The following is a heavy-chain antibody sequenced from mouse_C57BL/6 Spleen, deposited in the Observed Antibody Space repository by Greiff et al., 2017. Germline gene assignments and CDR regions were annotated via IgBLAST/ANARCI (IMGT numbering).Heavy chain of an antibody. CDR2: IYPGGGYT. CDR1: GYTFTNYW. J-gene: IGHJ1*03. CDR3: AREGGTRWYFDV. V-gene: IGHV1-63*01. Sequence: VQLQQSGAELVRPGTSAKMSSKATGYTFTNYWIGRAKQRPGLGLAWIGDIYPGGGYTLYNEKFKGKGTLTAEKSSSSSYMQFSSLTSEDSAIYYCAREGGTRWYFDVWGTVTTVTVSS. D-gene: IGHD3-3*01.